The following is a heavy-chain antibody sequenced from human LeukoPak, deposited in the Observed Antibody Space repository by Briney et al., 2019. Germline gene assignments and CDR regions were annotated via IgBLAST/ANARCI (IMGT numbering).Heavy chain of an antibody. J-gene: IGHJ4*02. CDR1: GFTLSSYW. D-gene: IGHD4-17*01. Sequence: GGSLRFSCAASGFTLSSYWLSWVRQAPGKGLEWVANIKLDGSEKYYVDSVKGRFTISRDSAKNSLYLQMNSLRAEDTAVYYCATDPAQNEYGDIDYWGQGALVTVSS. CDR2: IKLDGSEK. V-gene: IGHV3-7*01. CDR3: ATDPAQNEYGDIDY.